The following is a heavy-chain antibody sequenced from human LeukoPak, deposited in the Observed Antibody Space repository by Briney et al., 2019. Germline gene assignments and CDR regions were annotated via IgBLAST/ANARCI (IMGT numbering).Heavy chain of an antibody. D-gene: IGHD3-16*01. CDR2: VNHSGSA. V-gene: IGHV4-34*01. CDR3: ARHYGP. J-gene: IGHJ4*02. CDR1: GGSFSGYY. Sequence: SETLSLTCAVYGGSFSGYYWSWIRQPPGKRLEWIGEVNHSGSANYNPTFKGRVTISVDTSKNQFSLKLNSVTAADTAVYYCARHYGPWGQGTLVTVSS.